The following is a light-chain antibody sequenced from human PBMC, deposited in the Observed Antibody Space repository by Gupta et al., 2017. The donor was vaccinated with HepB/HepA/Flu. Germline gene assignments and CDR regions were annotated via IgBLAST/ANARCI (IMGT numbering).Light chain of an antibody. CDR1: QSLMYSSKSKNY. CDR2: WAS. J-gene: IGKJ1*01. CDR3: HQYYSTPWT. V-gene: IGKV4-1*01. Sequence: DIVITQSPDSLTVPLGERATINCKSSQSLMYSSKSKNYLAWYQQKSGQPPKLLIYWASTRESGVPDRFSGSGSATDFTLTISSLQAEDEAVYFCHQYYSTPWTFGQGTKVEIK.